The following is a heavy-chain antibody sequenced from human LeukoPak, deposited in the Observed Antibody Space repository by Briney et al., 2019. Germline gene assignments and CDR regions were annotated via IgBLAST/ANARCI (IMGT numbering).Heavy chain of an antibody. V-gene: IGHV4-59*01. J-gene: IGHJ6*03. CDR2: IYYSGST. CDR1: GGSISNYY. Sequence: PSETLSLTCTVSGGSISNYYWSWIRQSPGKGLEWIGYIYYSGSTNYNPSLKSRVTISVDTSKNQFSLKLSSVTAADTAVYYCARGVPTSLYYYYYYMDVWGKGTTVTISS. D-gene: IGHD3-16*01. CDR3: ARGVPTSLYYYYYYMDV.